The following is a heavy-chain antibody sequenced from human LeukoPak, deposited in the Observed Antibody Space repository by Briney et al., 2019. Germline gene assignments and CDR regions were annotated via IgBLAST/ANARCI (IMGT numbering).Heavy chain of an antibody. J-gene: IGHJ4*02. CDR1: GFTFSSYG. V-gene: IGHV3-30*18. Sequence: GGSLRLSCAASGFTFSSYGMHWVRQAPGKGLEWVAVISYDGSNKYYADSVKGRFTISRDNSKNTQYLQMNSLRAEDTAVYYCAKDPGRAAVTLYYFDYWGQGTLVTVSS. CDR3: AKDPGRAAVTLYYFDY. CDR2: ISYDGSNK. D-gene: IGHD4-17*01.